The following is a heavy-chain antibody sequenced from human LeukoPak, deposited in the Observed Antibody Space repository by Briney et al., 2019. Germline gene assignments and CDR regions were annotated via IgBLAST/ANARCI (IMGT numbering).Heavy chain of an antibody. V-gene: IGHV1-3*01. D-gene: IGHD6-13*01. CDR2: INAGNGDT. CDR3: ARSTSSTWYYYYYGVDV. J-gene: IGHJ6*02. Sequence: ASVKVSCKASGYTFTSYYMHWVRQAPGQRLEWMGLINAGNGDTKYSQKFQGRVTITRDTSASTAYMELSSLRSEDTAVYYCARSTSSTWYYYYYGVDVWGQGTTVTVSS. CDR1: GYTFTSYY.